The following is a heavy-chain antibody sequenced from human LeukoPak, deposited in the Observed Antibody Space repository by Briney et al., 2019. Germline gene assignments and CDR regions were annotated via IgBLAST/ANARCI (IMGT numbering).Heavy chain of an antibody. CDR1: GFTVSSNY. V-gene: IGHV3-53*01. D-gene: IGHD3-10*01. Sequence: GGSLRLSCAASGFTVSSNYMSWVRQAPGKGLEWVSVIYSGGSTYYADSVKGRFTISRDNSKNTLYLQMNSLRAEDTAVYYCARILWLYYFDYWGKGTTVTVSS. CDR3: ARILWLYYFDY. CDR2: IYSGGST. J-gene: IGHJ4*03.